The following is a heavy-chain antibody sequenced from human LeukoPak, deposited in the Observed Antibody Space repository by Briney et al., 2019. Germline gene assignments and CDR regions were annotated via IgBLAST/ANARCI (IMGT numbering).Heavy chain of an antibody. CDR1: GGSFSGYY. CDR3: ARGRLAYDFWSGYYTATEYFQH. V-gene: IGHV4-34*01. D-gene: IGHD3-3*01. J-gene: IGHJ1*01. Sequence: KPSETLSLTCAVYGGSFSGYYWSWIRQPPGKGLEWIGEINHSGSTNYNPSLKSRVTISVDTSKNQFSLKLSSVTAADTAVYYCARGRLAYDFWSGYYTATEYFQHWGQGTLVTVSS. CDR2: INHSGST.